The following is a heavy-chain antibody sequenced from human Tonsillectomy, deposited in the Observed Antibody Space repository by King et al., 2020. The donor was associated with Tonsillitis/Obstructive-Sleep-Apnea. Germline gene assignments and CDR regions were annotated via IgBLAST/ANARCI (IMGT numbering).Heavy chain of an antibody. V-gene: IGHV4-34*01. D-gene: IGHD3-10*01. Sequence: VQLQQWGAGLLKPSETLSLTCAVYGGSFSGYYWSWIRQPPGKGLEWIGEINHSGSTNYNPSLKSRVTISVDTSKNQFSLKLSSVTAADTAVYYCARQGLWFRELDYWGQGTLVTVSS. CDR2: INHSGST. CDR1: GGSFSGYY. J-gene: IGHJ4*02. CDR3: ARQGLWFRELDY.